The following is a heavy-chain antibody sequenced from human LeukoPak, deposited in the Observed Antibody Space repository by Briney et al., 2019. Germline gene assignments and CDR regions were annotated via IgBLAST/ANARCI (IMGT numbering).Heavy chain of an antibody. Sequence: QPGGSLRLSCAASGFTFSDYWMTWVRQAPGKGLELVANIKKDGSEKNYVDSVEGRFTISRDNAKNSLYLQVNSLRVEDTGVYYCVRQAGVYWGQGTLVTVSS. CDR1: GFTFSDYW. CDR2: IKKDGSEK. V-gene: IGHV3-7*01. D-gene: IGHD6-19*01. CDR3: VRQAGVY. J-gene: IGHJ4*02.